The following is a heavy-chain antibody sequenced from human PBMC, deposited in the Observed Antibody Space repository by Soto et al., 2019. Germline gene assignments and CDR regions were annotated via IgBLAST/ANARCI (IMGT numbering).Heavy chain of an antibody. V-gene: IGHV3-30*18. CDR3: AKDPRAAAGYFDY. Sequence: QVQLVESGGGVVQPGRSLRLSCAASGFTFSSYGMHWVRQAPGKGLEWVAVISYDGSNKYYADSVKGRFTISRDNSKNTLYLQMNSLRAEDTAVYYCAKDPRAAAGYFDYWGQGTLVTVSS. CDR2: ISYDGSNK. D-gene: IGHD6-13*01. J-gene: IGHJ4*02. CDR1: GFTFSSYG.